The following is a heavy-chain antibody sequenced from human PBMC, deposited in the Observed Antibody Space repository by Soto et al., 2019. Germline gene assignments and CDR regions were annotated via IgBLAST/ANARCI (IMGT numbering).Heavy chain of an antibody. CDR3: AKTDYYDSSGSPEVFDY. J-gene: IGHJ4*02. CDR1: GFTFSSYA. Sequence: LRLSCAASGFTFSSYAMSWVRQAPGKGLEWVSAISGSGGSTYYADSVKGRFTISRDNSKNTLYLQMNSLRAEDTAVYYCAKTDYYDSSGSPEVFDYWGQGTLVTVSS. D-gene: IGHD3-22*01. V-gene: IGHV3-23*01. CDR2: ISGSGGST.